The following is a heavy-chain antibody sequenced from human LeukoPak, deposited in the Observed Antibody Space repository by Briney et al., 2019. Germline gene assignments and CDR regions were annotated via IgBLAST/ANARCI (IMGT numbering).Heavy chain of an antibody. CDR1: GFTFSIYW. V-gene: IGHV3-74*01. CDR2: INSDGSST. D-gene: IGHD2-15*01. J-gene: IGHJ4*02. Sequence: GSLRLSCAASGFTFSIYWVHWVRQAPGKGLVWVSSINSDGSSTSYADSVKGRFTISRDNAKNSLYLQMSSLRAEDTAVYSCARDLSRGLFDYWGQGTLVTVSS. CDR3: ARDLSRGLFDY.